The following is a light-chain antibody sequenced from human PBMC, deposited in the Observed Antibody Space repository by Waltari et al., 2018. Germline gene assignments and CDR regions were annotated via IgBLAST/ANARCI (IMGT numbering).Light chain of an antibody. CDR2: EGT. V-gene: IGLV2-23*01. CDR1: STDLGSSTL. J-gene: IGLJ2*01. CDR3: FSYADGRSLV. Sequence: QSALTQPASVSGSPGQSITISCTGSSTDLGSSTLASWYQHPPPKPPKLLIYEGTQRPSGISHRFSGSKSGNTASLTISTLQAEDEADYYCFSYADGRSLVFGGGTKLTVL.